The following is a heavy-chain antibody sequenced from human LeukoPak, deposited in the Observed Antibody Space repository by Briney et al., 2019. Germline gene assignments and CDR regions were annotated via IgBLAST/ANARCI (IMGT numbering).Heavy chain of an antibody. CDR2: FDPEDGET. Sequence: ASVKVSCKVSGYTLTELSMHWVRQAPGKGLEWMGGFDPEDGETIHAQKFQGRVTMTEDTSTDTAYMELSSLRSEDTAVYYCATERQQLDYFDYWGQGTLVTVSS. V-gene: IGHV1-24*01. CDR1: GYTLTELS. D-gene: IGHD6-13*01. CDR3: ATERQQLDYFDY. J-gene: IGHJ4*02.